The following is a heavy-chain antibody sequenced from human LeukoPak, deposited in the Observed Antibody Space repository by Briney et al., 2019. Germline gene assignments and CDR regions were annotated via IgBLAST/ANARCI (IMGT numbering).Heavy chain of an antibody. J-gene: IGHJ4*02. D-gene: IGHD1-26*01. CDR2: ISYDGTNK. CDR3: AKDPIFSGSYGVFDS. V-gene: IGHV3-30*18. Sequence: PGGPLRLSCAASGFTFSNYGMHWVRQAPGKGLEWVAVISYDGTNKNCADSVEGRFTISRDNSKNTLYLQMNSLRAGDTAVYYCAKDPIFSGSYGVFDSWGQGTLVTVSS. CDR1: GFTFSNYG.